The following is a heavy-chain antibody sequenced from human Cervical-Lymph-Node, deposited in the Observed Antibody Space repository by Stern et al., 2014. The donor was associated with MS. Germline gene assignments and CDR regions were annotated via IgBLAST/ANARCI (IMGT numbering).Heavy chain of an antibody. CDR1: GFTFSNYY. J-gene: IGHJ6*02. Sequence: QVQLVESGAEVKKPGASVQVSCKASGFTFSNYYIHWLRQAPGQRPAWMGRINPKNGDTNYAPKFHGRGTMTRDTSIGSLSLEMTGLRFDDTAVYYCAENMDVWGQGTMVTVSS. V-gene: IGHV1-2*02. CDR3: AENMDV. CDR2: INPKNGDT.